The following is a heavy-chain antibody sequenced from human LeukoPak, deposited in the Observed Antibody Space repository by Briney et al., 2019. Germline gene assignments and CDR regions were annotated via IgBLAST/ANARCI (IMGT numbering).Heavy chain of an antibody. CDR2: ISGSGGST. D-gene: IGHD3-22*01. V-gene: IGHV3-23*01. CDR1: GFTFSSYA. Sequence: PGGSLRLPCAASGFTFSSYAMSWVRQAPGKGLEWVSAISGSGGSTYYADSVKGRFTISRDNSKNTLYLQMNSLRAEDTAVYYCARDVAYDSSGYFDYWGQGTLVTVSS. J-gene: IGHJ4*02. CDR3: ARDVAYDSSGYFDY.